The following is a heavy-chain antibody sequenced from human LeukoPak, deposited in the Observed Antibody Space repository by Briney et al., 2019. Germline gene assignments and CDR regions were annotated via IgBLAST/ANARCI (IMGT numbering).Heavy chain of an antibody. Sequence: GASVKVSCKTSGHTFTNYAIHWVRQAPGQRLEWMGWINAGYGNTKYSQKFQGRVTLTSDTSANTAYMDLSSLKSEDTAVYYCARDRGDGYNYEGLDFWGQGTLVTVSS. D-gene: IGHD5-24*01. J-gene: IGHJ4*02. V-gene: IGHV1-3*01. CDR2: INAGYGNT. CDR1: GHTFTNYA. CDR3: ARDRGDGYNYEGLDF.